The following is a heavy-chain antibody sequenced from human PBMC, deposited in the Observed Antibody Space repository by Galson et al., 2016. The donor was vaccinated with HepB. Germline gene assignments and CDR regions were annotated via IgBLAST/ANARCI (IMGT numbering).Heavy chain of an antibody. J-gene: IGHJ4*02. V-gene: IGHV3-11*01. CDR2: ISSSGSAI. CDR1: GFTFSDYY. Sequence: SLRLSCAASGFTFSDYYMGWIRQAPGKGLEWVSCISSSGSAIYYADSVKGRFTISRDNAKNSLYFQMNSLRDDDTALYYCTRGRGYSGPRPYYFDYWGQGTLVTVSP. D-gene: IGHD5-12*01. CDR3: TRGRGYSGPRPYYFDY.